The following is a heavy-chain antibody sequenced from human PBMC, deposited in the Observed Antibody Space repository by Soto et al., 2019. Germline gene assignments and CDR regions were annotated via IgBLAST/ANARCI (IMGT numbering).Heavy chain of an antibody. J-gene: IGHJ4*02. V-gene: IGHV4-34*01. CDR2: INHSRNT. Sequence: QVQLQQWGAGLLKPSETLSLTCAVYGGSFSGYYWSWIRQPPGKGLEWIGEINHSRNTNYNPSLKSRLXXSXDXXKNQFSLKLSSVTAADTAVYYCARGLSIAAAALRYWGQGTLVTVSS. CDR3: ARGLSIAAAALRY. D-gene: IGHD6-13*01. CDR1: GGSFSGYY.